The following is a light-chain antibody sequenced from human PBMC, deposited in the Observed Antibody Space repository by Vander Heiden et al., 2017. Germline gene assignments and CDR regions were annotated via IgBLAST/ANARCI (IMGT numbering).Light chain of an antibody. CDR2: SNN. CDR1: SSNSGSNY. V-gene: IGLV1-47*02. J-gene: IGLJ3*02. CDR3: AAWDDSLSGRV. Sequence: QSVRTKPPSASGPPGQRVTISCSGSSSNSGSNYVYWYQQLTGTAPKLLIYSNNQRPSGVPDRFSGSKSGTSASLAISGLRAEEEADYYCAAWDDSLSGRVFGGGTKLTVL.